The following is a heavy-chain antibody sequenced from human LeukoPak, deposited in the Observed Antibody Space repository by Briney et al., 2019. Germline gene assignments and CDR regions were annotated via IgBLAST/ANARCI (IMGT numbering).Heavy chain of an antibody. V-gene: IGHV4-34*01. Sequence: SETLSLTCAVYGGSFSGYYWSWIRQPPGKGLEWIGEINHSGSTNYNPSLKSRVTISVDTSKNQFSLKLSSVTAADTAVYYCARFRYPQTLYYFDYWGQGTLVTVSS. CDR2: INHSGST. J-gene: IGHJ4*02. CDR1: GGSFSGYY. D-gene: IGHD1-1*01. CDR3: ARFRYPQTLYYFDY.